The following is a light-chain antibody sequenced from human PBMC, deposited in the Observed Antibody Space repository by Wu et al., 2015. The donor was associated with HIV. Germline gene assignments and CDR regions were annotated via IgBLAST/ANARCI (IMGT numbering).Light chain of an antibody. Sequence: EIVLTQSPATLSLSPGERATLSCRASQSVSFNYLAWYQQKPGQAPRLLMYSASTRATGTPDRFIGSGSGTDFTLTISSLEPEDFAVYYCQQRSNWPPITFGQGTRLEIK. CDR3: QQRSNWPPIT. CDR2: SAS. J-gene: IGKJ5*01. CDR1: QSVSFNY. V-gene: IGKV3-11*01.